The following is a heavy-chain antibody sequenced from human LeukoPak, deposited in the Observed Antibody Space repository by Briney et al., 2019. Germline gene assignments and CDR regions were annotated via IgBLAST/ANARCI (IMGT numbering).Heavy chain of an antibody. CDR1: GYSFTGYY. CDR3: ARDLHCTNGVCYSLPYYDY. Sequence: ASVKVSCKASGYSFTGYYIHWVRQAPGQGLQWMGRIYPHSGGTNYAQKFQGRVTMTRDTSISTAYMQLSRLRSDDTALYYCARDLHCTNGVCYSLPYYDYWGQGSLVTVSS. J-gene: IGHJ4*02. CDR2: IYPHSGGT. D-gene: IGHD2-8*01. V-gene: IGHV1-2*06.